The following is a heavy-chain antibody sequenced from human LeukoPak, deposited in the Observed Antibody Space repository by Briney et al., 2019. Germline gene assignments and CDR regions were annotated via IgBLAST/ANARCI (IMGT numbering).Heavy chain of an antibody. V-gene: IGHV3-30*02. Sequence: GGSLRLSCAASGFTFSSYGMHWVRQAPGKGLEWVAFIRYDGSNKYYADSVKGRFTISRDNSKNTLYLQMNSLRAEDTAVYYSAKDPGYYGSGSYFTCFDYWGQGTLVTVSS. J-gene: IGHJ4*02. CDR3: AKDPGYYGSGSYFTCFDY. CDR1: GFTFSSYG. D-gene: IGHD3-10*01. CDR2: IRYDGSNK.